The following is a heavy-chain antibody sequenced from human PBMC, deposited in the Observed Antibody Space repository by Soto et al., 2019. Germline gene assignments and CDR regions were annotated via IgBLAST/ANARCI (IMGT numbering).Heavy chain of an antibody. CDR1: GFTFSSYA. J-gene: IGHJ4*02. CDR2: ISGSGGST. D-gene: IGHD4-17*01. CDR3: AKDPNGDYNYYFDY. Sequence: GGSLRLSCAASGFTFSSYAMSWVRQAPGKGLEWVSAISGSGGSTYYADSVKGRFTISRDNSKNTRYLQMNSLRAEDTAVYYCAKDPNGDYNYYFDYWGQGTLVTVSS. V-gene: IGHV3-23*01.